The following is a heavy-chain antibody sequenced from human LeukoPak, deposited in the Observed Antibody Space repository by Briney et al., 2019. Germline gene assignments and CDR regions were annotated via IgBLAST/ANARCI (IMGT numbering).Heavy chain of an antibody. CDR1: GFTFRSFA. V-gene: IGHV3-23*01. CDR2: ISGSAGEI. J-gene: IGHJ2*01. CDR3: ARDGC. Sequence: GGSLRLSCAASGFTFRSFAMMWFRQAPGKGPEWVSSISGSAGEIYYADTVKGRFTISRDNSKNKLYLQMNSLRAEDTAVYYCARDGCWGRGTLVTVSS.